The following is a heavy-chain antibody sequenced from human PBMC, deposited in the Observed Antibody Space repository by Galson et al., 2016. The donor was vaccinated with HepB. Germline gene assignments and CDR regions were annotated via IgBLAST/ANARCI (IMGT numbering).Heavy chain of an antibody. Sequence: SLRLSCAASGFTFTDYAIHWVRQAPGKGLEWVADISYDGSNKFYLNSAKGRFTISRDNSKNTVYLQMNSLTTADTAIYYCASNRDFWSGHYDAFDVWGQGAMVGVSS. D-gene: IGHD3-3*01. CDR3: ASNRDFWSGHYDAFDV. CDR2: ISYDGSNK. CDR1: GFTFTDYA. J-gene: IGHJ3*01. V-gene: IGHV3-30-3*01.